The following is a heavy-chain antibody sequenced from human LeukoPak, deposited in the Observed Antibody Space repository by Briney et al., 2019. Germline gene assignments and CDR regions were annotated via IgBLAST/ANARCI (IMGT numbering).Heavy chain of an antibody. J-gene: IGHJ4*02. Sequence: PGGSLRLSCVASGFTFSRSWMSWVRQAPGKGLEWVANIKVDGSEKHYLDSVEGRFIISRDNAKNSLHLQMNNLRAEDTAEYYCVRAGPFGSGTFGYWAQGTLVSVSS. CDR3: VRAGPFGSGTFGY. CDR1: GFTFSRSW. V-gene: IGHV3-7*01. D-gene: IGHD3-10*01. CDR2: IKVDGSEK.